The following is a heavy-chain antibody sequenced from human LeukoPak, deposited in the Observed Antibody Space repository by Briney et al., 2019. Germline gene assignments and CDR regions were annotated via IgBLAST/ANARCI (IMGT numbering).Heavy chain of an antibody. V-gene: IGHV4-4*02. J-gene: IGHJ4*02. CDR1: GGSISSSNW. Sequence: SGTLSLTCAVSGGSISSSNWWSWVRQPPGKGLEWIGEIYHSGSTNYNPSLKSRVTISVDKSKNQFSLKLSSVTAADRAVYYCARDVRSQGAVAGFDYWGQGTLVTVSS. CDR2: IYHSGST. D-gene: IGHD6-19*01. CDR3: ARDVRSQGAVAGFDY.